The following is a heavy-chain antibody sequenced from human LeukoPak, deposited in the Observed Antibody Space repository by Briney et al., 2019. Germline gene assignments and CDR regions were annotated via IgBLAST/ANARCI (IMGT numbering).Heavy chain of an antibody. V-gene: IGHV3-74*01. D-gene: IGHD1-26*01. CDR2: INGDGSST. Sequence: GGSLRLSCAASGFTFSNYWMHWVRQAPGKGLLWVSRINGDGSSTNYADSVKGRFTISRDNAKNTLYLQMNSLRAEDTAVYYCARGGQPTDFWGQGTLVTVSS. J-gene: IGHJ4*02. CDR3: ARGGQPTDF. CDR1: GFTFSNYW.